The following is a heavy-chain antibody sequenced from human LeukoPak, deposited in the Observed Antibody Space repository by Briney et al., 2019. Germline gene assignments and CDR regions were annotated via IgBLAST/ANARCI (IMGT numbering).Heavy chain of an antibody. V-gene: IGHV1-2*02. Sequence: ASVKVSCKASGYTFTGYYMHWVRQAHGQGLEWMGWINTNSGGTNYAQKFQGRVTMTRDTSISTAYMELSRLRSDDTAVYYCARAGWYCSGGSCLVDWFDPWGQGTLVTVSS. CDR1: GYTFTGYY. J-gene: IGHJ5*02. CDR2: INTNSGGT. CDR3: ARAGWYCSGGSCLVDWFDP. D-gene: IGHD2-15*01.